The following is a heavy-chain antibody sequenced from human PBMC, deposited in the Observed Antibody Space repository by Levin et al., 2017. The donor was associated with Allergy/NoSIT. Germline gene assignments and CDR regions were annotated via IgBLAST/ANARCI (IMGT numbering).Heavy chain of an antibody. D-gene: IGHD4-17*01. J-gene: IGHJ2*01. CDR3: ARGRRPRTTVTIRRRNYWYFDL. V-gene: IGHV4-34*01. Sequence: SETLSLTCAVYGGSFSGYYWSWIRQPPGKGLEWIGEINHSGSTNYNPSLKSRVTISVDTSKNQFSLKLSSVTAADTAVYYCARGRRPRTTVTIRRRNYWYFDLWGRGTLVTVSS. CDR2: INHSGST. CDR1: GGSFSGYY.